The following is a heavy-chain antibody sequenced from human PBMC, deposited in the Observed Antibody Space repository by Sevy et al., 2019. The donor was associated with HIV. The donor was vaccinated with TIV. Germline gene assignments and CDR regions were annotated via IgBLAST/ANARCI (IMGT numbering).Heavy chain of an antibody. CDR2: TYYRSKWYN. D-gene: IGHD6-13*01. CDR1: GDSVSSNSAA. CDR3: ARALGSSGWYGGYYFDY. Sequence: QSQTLSLTCAISGDSVSSNSAAWNWIRQSPSRGLEWLGRTYYRSKWYNDYAVSVKSRITINPDTSKNQFSLQLNSVTPEDTAVYYCARALGSSGWYGGYYFDYWGQGTLVTVSS. V-gene: IGHV6-1*01. J-gene: IGHJ4*02.